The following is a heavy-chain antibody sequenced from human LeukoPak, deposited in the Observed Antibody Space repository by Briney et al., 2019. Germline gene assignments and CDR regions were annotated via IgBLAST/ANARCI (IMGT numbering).Heavy chain of an antibody. V-gene: IGHV3-20*04. D-gene: IGHD5-12*01. CDR3: ARATGMVANDY. CDR2: INWNGGST. Sequence: GGSLRLSCAASGFTFDDYGMSWVRQAPGKGLEWVSGINWNGGSTGYADSVKGRFTISRDNAKNSLYLQMNSLRAEDTALNYCARATGMVANDYWGQGTLVTVSS. J-gene: IGHJ4*02. CDR1: GFTFDDYG.